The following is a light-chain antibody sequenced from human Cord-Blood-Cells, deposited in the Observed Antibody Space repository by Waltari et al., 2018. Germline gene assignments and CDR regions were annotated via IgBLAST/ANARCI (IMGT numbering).Light chain of an antibody. CDR1: SSDVGGYNY. V-gene: IGLV2-14*01. Sequence: QSALTQPAPVSGSPGQSITISCTGTSSDVGGYNYVSWYQQHPGKAPKLMIYDVSNRPSGVSNRFSGSKSGNTASLTISGLQAEDEVDYYCSSYTSSSTWVFGGGTKLTVL. CDR2: DVS. CDR3: SSYTSSSTWV. J-gene: IGLJ3*02.